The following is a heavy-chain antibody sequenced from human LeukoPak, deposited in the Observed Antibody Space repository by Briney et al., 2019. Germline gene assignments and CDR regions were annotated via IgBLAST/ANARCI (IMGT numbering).Heavy chain of an antibody. D-gene: IGHD3-3*02. CDR3: ARGRSIFDYYMDV. V-gene: IGHV4-34*01. Sequence: SETLSLTRSFSGDSFTTYYWSWVRQPPGKGLEWIGEINHSGTTNYSPSLKSRVTMSVDTSNNQISLRLSSVTAADTAVYYCARGRSIFDYYMDVWGTGTTVTVS. CDR1: GDSFTTYY. CDR2: INHSGTT. J-gene: IGHJ6*03.